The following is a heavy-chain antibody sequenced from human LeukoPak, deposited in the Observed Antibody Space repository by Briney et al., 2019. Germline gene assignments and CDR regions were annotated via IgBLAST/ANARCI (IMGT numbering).Heavy chain of an antibody. CDR3: ARDDWQASDY. CDR1: GFTFSSYA. D-gene: IGHD3-9*01. Sequence: PGGSLRLSCAASGFTFSSYAMHWVRQAPGKGLEWVAVISYDGSNKYYADSVKGRFTISRDNAKNSLYLQMNSLRAEDTAVYYCARDDWQASDYWGQGTLVTVSS. J-gene: IGHJ4*02. CDR2: ISYDGSNK. V-gene: IGHV3-30-3*01.